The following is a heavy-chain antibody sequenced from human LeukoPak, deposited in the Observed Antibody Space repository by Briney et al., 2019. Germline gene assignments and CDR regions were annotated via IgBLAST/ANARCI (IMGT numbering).Heavy chain of an antibody. Sequence: GGSLRLSCAASGFTISGYSMNWVRQAPGKGLEWVSAISGSGGTTYYADSVKGRFTISRDNSKNTLYLQMNSLRAEDTAVYYCANNPWFRGHFDYWGQGTLVTVSS. J-gene: IGHJ4*02. CDR2: ISGSGGTT. CDR3: ANNPWFRGHFDY. D-gene: IGHD3-10*01. V-gene: IGHV3-23*01. CDR1: GFTISGYS.